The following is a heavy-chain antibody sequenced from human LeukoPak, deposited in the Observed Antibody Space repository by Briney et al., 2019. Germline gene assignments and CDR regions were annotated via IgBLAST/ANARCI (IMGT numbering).Heavy chain of an antibody. CDR2: INPNSGGT. D-gene: IGHD1-26*01. CDR3: AREGPIVGATHLVDY. Sequence: ASMKVSCKASGYTFTDYYMHWVRQAPGQGLEWMGWINPNSGGTNYAQKFQGRVTMTGDTSISTAYMELSRLRSDDTAVYYCAREGPIVGATHLVDYWGQGTLVTVSS. J-gene: IGHJ4*02. CDR1: GYTFTDYY. V-gene: IGHV1-2*02.